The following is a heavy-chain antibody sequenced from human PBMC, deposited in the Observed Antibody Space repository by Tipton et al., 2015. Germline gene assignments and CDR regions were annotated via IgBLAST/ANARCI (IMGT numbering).Heavy chain of an antibody. CDR1: GFTFSTYA. CDR3: ARGKQLGFLDY. CDR2: IWYDASNK. D-gene: IGHD6-13*01. Sequence: RSLRLSCAASGFTFSTYAMHWVRQGPAKGLEWVAAIWYDASNKYYADSMKGRFTISRDNSKDTLYLQMNSLRAEDTAVYYCARGKQLGFLDYWGQGTLVTVSS. J-gene: IGHJ4*02. V-gene: IGHV3-33*01.